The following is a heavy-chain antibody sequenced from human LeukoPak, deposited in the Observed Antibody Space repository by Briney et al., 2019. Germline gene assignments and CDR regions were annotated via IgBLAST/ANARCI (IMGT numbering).Heavy chain of an antibody. CDR1: GGTFSSYA. V-gene: IGHV1-69*04. Sequence: GASVKVSCKASGGTFSSYAISWVRQAPGQGLEWMGRIIPILGIANYAQKFQGRVTMTRNTSISTAYMELSSLRSEDTAVYYCARGTGSSWYYYYYGMDVWGQGTTVTVSS. CDR2: IIPILGIA. J-gene: IGHJ6*02. CDR3: ARGTGSSWYYYYYGMDV. D-gene: IGHD6-13*01.